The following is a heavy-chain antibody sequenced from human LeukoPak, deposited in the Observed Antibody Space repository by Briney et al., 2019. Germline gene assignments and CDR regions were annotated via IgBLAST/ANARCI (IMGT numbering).Heavy chain of an antibody. CDR3: ARGGYCSGCSCYSWGYNWFDP. D-gene: IGHD2-15*01. CDR2: IKHSGST. CDR1: GGSLSGYY. J-gene: IGHJ5*02. Sequence: PSQTLSLTCAVSGGSLSGYYWSWIRHPPGQGLDWIGEIKHSGSTTYNPSLKSRVTISVDSSKNQFSLKLSSVTAADTAVYYCARGGYCSGCSCYSWGYNWFDPGGQGTLVTVSS. V-gene: IGHV4-34*01.